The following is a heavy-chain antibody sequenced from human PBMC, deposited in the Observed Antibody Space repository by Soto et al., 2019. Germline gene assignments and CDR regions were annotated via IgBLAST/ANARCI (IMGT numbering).Heavy chain of an antibody. CDR3: AREPPRATAGLNYFDP. J-gene: IGHJ5*02. Sequence: QVQLVQSGTEVKKPGASAKVSCKTSGYTFINFGIGWVRQAPGQGLEWMGWISPFNGHTHYAQKFQGRVSLTTDTSTSTAFLELRSLTYDDTAVYYCAREPPRATAGLNYFDPWGQGTLVTVSS. D-gene: IGHD6-13*01. V-gene: IGHV1-18*01. CDR2: ISPFNGHT. CDR1: GYTFINFG.